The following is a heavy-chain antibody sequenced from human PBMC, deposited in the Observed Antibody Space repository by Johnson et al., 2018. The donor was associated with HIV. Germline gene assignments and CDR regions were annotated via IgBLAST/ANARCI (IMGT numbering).Heavy chain of an antibody. CDR1: GFTFDDYA. V-gene: IGHV3-9*01. Sequence: EVQLVESGGGLVQPGRSLRLSCAASGFTFDDYAMHWVRQAPGKGLEWVSGISWNSGSIGYADSVKGRFTISRDSAKNSLYLQMNSLRAEDTALYYCAKDKGSSSWFDAFDIWGQGTMVTVSS. CDR2: ISWNSGSI. J-gene: IGHJ3*02. CDR3: AKDKGSSSWFDAFDI. D-gene: IGHD6-13*01.